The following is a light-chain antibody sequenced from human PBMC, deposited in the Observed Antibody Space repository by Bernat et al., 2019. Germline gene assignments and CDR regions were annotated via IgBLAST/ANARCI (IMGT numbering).Light chain of an antibody. CDR3: QSFDSSLGNSYV. CDR1: SSNIGAACD. CDR2: NNN. V-gene: IGLV1-40*01. Sequence: QSVLAQPPSVSGAPGQRVTISCTGSSSNIGAACDVHWYQQLPGTPPKLLIYNNNNRPSGVSDRFSASKSGTSASLAISDLQAEDEADYYCQSFDSSLGNSYVFGTGTKVTVL. J-gene: IGLJ1*01.